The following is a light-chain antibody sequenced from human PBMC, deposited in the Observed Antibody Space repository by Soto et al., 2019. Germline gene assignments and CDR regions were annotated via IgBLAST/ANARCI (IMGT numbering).Light chain of an antibody. CDR1: QSINRW. CDR2: DGT. J-gene: IGKJ5*01. Sequence: DIQMTQSPSTLSASVGDRVNINCRASQSINRWLAWYQQKQGKAPKLLIYDGTSLESGVPSRFRGSGSETEFTLPLSRLQPDDFATYYCRQYNTYSITFGQGTRLEIK. V-gene: IGKV1-5*01. CDR3: RQYNTYSIT.